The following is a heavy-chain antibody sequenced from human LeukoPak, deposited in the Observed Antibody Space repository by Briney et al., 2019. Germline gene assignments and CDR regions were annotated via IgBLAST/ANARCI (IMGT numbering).Heavy chain of an antibody. V-gene: IGHV3-11*04. J-gene: IGHJ4*02. CDR3: ARDMEVMSLFYY. CDR1: GFTLSDYY. Sequence: KSGGSLRLSCAPSGFTLSDYYTSWIREAPGKGRECVSYISSSGSTIYYADSVKGRFTISRDNAKNTLYLQIKSLRAEDTALFYLARDMEVMSLFYYWGQGTLVTVSS. D-gene: IGHD3-16*01. CDR2: ISSSGSTI.